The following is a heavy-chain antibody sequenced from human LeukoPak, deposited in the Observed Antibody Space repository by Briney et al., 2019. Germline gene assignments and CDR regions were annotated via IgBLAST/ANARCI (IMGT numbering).Heavy chain of an antibody. CDR1: GLTFSSNS. CDR2: ISSSSSTI. V-gene: IGHV3-48*02. J-gene: IGHJ2*01. CDR3: ARDLNWYFDL. Sequence: GGSLRLSCAASGLTFSSNSMNWVRQAPGKGLEWVSYISSSSSTIYYADSVKGRFTISRDNAKNSLYLQMNSLRDEDTAVYYCARDLNWYFDLWGRGTLVTVSP.